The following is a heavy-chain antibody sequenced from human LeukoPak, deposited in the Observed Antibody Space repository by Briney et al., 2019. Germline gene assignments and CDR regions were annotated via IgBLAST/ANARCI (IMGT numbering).Heavy chain of an antibody. J-gene: IGHJ2*01. V-gene: IGHV4-39*07. CDR2: IYYSGST. Sequence: SETLSLICTVSGDSISSSSYYWGWIRQPPGKGLDWIGSIYYSGSTYYNPSLKSRVTISVDTSKNQFSLKLSSVTAADTAVYYCATTPYCGGDCYSSWYFDLWGRGTLVTVSS. D-gene: IGHD2-21*02. CDR3: ATTPYCGGDCYSSWYFDL. CDR1: GDSISSSSYY.